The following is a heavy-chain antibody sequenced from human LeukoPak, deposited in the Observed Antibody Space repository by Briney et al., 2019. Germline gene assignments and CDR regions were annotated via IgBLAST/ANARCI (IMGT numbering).Heavy chain of an antibody. J-gene: IGHJ5*02. V-gene: IGHV4-59*01. CDR3: ARDEKLSSYDSSGYYDWFDP. D-gene: IGHD3-22*01. CDR2: IYYSGRT. Sequence: PSETLSLTCSVSSGSISSYYWSWIRQPPGKGLEWIGYIYYSGRTSYNPSLKSRVTISLDTSKNQFSLKLSSVTAADTAVYYCARDEKLSSYDSSGYYDWFDPWGQGTLVTVSS. CDR1: SGSISSYY.